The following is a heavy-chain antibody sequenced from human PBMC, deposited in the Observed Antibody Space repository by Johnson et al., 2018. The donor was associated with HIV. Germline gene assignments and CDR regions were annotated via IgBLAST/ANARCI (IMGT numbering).Heavy chain of an antibody. Sequence: VQLVESGGGVVHPGRSLRLSCAASGFTFSTYGMHWVRQAPGKGLELVAVMWYDGSNKYYADSVKGRFTISRDNSKNTLYLQMNSLRAEDTSVYYCAKDRSRLHDAFDIWGQWTMVTVSS. D-gene: IGHD5-24*01. CDR1: GFTFSTYG. CDR2: MWYDGSNK. V-gene: IGHV3-33*06. J-gene: IGHJ3*02. CDR3: AKDRSRLHDAFDI.